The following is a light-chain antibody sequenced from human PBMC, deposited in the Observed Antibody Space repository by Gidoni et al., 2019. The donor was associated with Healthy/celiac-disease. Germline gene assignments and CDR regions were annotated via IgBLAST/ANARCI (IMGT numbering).Light chain of an antibody. CDR3: QQYDNLPALT. CDR1: QDISNY. V-gene: IGKV1-33*01. Sequence: DIQLTQPPSSLSASVGDRVTITCQASQDISNYLNWYQQKPGRAPKLLIYDASNLETGVPSGFSGSGSGADFTFTISSLQPEDIATYYCQQYDNLPALTFGGGTKVEIK. J-gene: IGKJ4*01. CDR2: DAS.